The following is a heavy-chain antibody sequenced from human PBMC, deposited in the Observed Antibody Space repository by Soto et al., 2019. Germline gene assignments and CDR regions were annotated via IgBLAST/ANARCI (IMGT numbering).Heavy chain of an antibody. CDR1: GGAISSGDYY. Sequence: SETLSLTCTVSGGAISSGDYYWSCIRQPPGKGLEWIGYIYYSGSTYYNPSLKSRVTISVDTSKNQFSLKLSSVTAADTAVYYCARGRQLELRYYYGMDVWGQGTTVTVSS. V-gene: IGHV4-30-4*01. D-gene: IGHD1-7*01. J-gene: IGHJ6*02. CDR2: IYYSGST. CDR3: ARGRQLELRYYYGMDV.